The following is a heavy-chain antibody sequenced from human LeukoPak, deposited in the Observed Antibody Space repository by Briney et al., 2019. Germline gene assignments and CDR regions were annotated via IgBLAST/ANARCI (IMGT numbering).Heavy chain of an antibody. CDR1: GFTFSSYA. CDR3: AKDTSIGRYCINGVCSPLDY. CDR2: ISDTGATT. Sequence: GGSLRLSCAFSGFTFSSYAMSRVRQAPGKGLEWVSAISDTGATTYDADSVKGRFTISRDNSRSTLYLQMNSLRAEDTALYYCAKDTSIGRYCINGVCSPLDYWGEGTLVTVSS. V-gene: IGHV3-23*01. J-gene: IGHJ4*02. D-gene: IGHD2-8*01.